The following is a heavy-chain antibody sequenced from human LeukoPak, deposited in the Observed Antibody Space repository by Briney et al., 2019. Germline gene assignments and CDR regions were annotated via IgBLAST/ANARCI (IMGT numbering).Heavy chain of an antibody. Sequence: SETLSLTCAVYGGSFSGFYWSWIRQPPGKGLEWIGEITHSGSTNYNPSLKSRVTMSVDTSKNQFSLKLSSVTPADTAVYYCARRGLGRPDIWDQGTMVTVSS. V-gene: IGHV4-34*01. CDR1: GGSFSGFY. J-gene: IGHJ3*02. D-gene: IGHD3-16*01. CDR2: ITHSGST. CDR3: ARRGLGRPDI.